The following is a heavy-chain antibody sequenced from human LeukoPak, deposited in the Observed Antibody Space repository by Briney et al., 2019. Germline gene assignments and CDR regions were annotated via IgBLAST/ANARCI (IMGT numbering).Heavy chain of an antibody. J-gene: IGHJ4*02. CDR1: GFTFSSYA. Sequence: GGSLRLSCAASGFTFSSYAMSWVRQAPGKGLEWVSAISGSDGRTYYTDSVKGRFTISRDNSKNTLYLQMNSLKAEDTAVYYCATYDLPDYWGQGTLVTVSS. D-gene: IGHD3-3*01. V-gene: IGHV3-23*01. CDR2: ISGSDGRT. CDR3: ATYDLPDY.